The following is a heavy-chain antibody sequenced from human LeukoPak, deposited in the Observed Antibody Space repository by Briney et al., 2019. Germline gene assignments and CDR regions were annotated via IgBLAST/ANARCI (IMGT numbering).Heavy chain of an antibody. D-gene: IGHD1-26*01. J-gene: IGHJ6*02. CDR1: GFTFSSYA. CDR2: ISYDGSNK. CDR3: ARDVTYSGSYWYYYGMDV. Sequence: GGSLRLSCAASGFTFSSYAMHWVRQAPGKGLEWVAVISYDGSNKYYADSVKGRFTISRDNSKNTLYLQMNSLRAEDTAVYYCARDVTYSGSYWYYYGMDVWGQGTTVTVSS. V-gene: IGHV3-30-3*01.